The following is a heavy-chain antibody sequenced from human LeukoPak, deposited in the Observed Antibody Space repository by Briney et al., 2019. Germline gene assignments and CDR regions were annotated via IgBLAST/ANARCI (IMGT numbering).Heavy chain of an antibody. CDR1: GFTFSSYE. CDR3: ARLIVAAAFEYYFDY. Sequence: GGSLRLSCAASGFTFSSYEMNWVRQAPGKGLEWVSYISSSGSTIYYADSVKGRFTISRDNAKNSLYLQMNSLRAEDTAVYYCARLIVAAAFEYYFDYWGQGTLVTVSS. CDR2: ISSSGSTI. V-gene: IGHV3-48*03. J-gene: IGHJ4*02. D-gene: IGHD6-13*01.